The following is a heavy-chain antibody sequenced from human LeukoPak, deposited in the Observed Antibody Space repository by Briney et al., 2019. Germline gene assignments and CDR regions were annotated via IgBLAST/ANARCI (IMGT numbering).Heavy chain of an antibody. Sequence: PSETLSLTCAVSGGSFSSGGYSWSWIRQPPGRDLEWIGYIYDSGSTYYNSSLKSRVTISVDRFKNQFSLKLSSVTAADTAVYYCARRNGPFDYWGQGTLVTVSS. CDR1: GGSFSSGGYS. J-gene: IGHJ4*02. CDR3: ARRNGPFDY. CDR2: IYDSGST. D-gene: IGHD1-1*01. V-gene: IGHV4-30-2*01.